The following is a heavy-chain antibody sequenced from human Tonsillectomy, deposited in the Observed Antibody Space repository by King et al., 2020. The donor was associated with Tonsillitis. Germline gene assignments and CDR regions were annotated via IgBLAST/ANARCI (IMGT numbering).Heavy chain of an antibody. J-gene: IGHJ4*02. CDR2: ISFYGRSK. D-gene: IGHD2-2*02. CDR3: ARMDCSSTSCYSY. Sequence: QVQLVEAGGGVVQPGRSLRLSCEASGFIFSSYAMHWVRQAPGKGLEWIITISFYGRSKYYADSVKGRFTTSRDNSKNTLYLQMNSLRADDTSVYYCARMDCSSTSCYSYWGQGTLVTVSS. V-gene: IGHV3-30*04. CDR1: GFIFSSYA.